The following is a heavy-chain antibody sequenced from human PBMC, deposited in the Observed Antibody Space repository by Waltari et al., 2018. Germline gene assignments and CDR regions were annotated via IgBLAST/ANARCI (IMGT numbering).Heavy chain of an antibody. D-gene: IGHD3-10*01. CDR2: ISSGATMI. Sequence: EVQLVESGGGLVQPGGSLGLSCSASGYPFSSFEYTWVHQGPGKGLEWLAFISSGATMIYYKDSVQGRFTISRDNAKNSLYLEMSSLRAEDTAIYYCARGITMVRGIVLTTLDYWGQGTLVTVSS. V-gene: IGHV3-48*03. CDR1: GYPFSSFE. CDR3: ARGITMVRGIVLTTLDY. J-gene: IGHJ4*02.